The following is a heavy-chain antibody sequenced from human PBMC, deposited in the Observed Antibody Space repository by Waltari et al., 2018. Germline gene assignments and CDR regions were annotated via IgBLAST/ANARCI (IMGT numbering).Heavy chain of an antibody. CDR1: GGSISSYY. D-gene: IGHD1-7*01. CDR3: ARSVDWNYQAAFDI. V-gene: IGHV4-59*01. J-gene: IGHJ3*02. CDR2: IYYSGST. Sequence: HVQLQESGAGLVQPSAPLPLTCTAPGGSISSYYCSWIRQPPGKGLEWIGYIYYSGSTNYNPSLKCRVTISVDTSKKQFSLKLSSVTAADTAVYYCARSVDWNYQAAFDIWGQGTMVTVSS.